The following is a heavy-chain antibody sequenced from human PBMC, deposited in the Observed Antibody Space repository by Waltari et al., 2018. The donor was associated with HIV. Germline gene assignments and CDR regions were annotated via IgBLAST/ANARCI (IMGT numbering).Heavy chain of an antibody. V-gene: IGHV3-48*02. J-gene: IGHJ6*02. CDR2: ISSTSFNI. CDR1: GFPFGGSA. Sequence: EEQLVESGGGLVHPGGSLELSCAASGFPFGGSAMNWVRQAPGKGLEWIAYISSTSFNIKYADSVRGRFTISRDNTQNSLSLQMNNLIDEDTAKYFCARDTLNFFFGLDVWGHGTTVAVSS. CDR3: ARDTLNFFFGLDV.